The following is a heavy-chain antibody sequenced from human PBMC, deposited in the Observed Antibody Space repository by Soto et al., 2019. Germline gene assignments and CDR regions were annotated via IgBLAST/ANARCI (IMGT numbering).Heavy chain of an antibody. D-gene: IGHD3-16*02. CDR1: GFTFSSYG. CDR2: ISYDRSHE. CDR3: GRANMGELSLDHLEY. J-gene: IGHJ4*02. Sequence: QVQLVESGGGVVQPGRSLRLSCAASGFTFSSYGMHWVRQAPDKGLEWVAVISYDRSHEYYADSVRGRFTISRDDSKNTLYRQMNSLRAEDTAVYYCGRANMGELSLDHLEYWGQGTLVTVSS. V-gene: IGHV3-30*03.